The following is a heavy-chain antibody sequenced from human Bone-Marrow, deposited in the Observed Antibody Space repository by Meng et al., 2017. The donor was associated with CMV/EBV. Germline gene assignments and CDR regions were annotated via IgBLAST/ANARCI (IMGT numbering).Heavy chain of an antibody. Sequence: SETLSLTCAVYGGSFSGYYWSWIRQPPGKGLEWIGEINHSGSTYYNPSLKSRVTISVDTSKNQFSLKLSSVTAADTAVYYCASYTYYDFWSGYYFDQPANWFDPWGQGTLVTVSS. CDR2: INHSGST. V-gene: IGHV4-34*01. CDR1: GGSFSGYY. D-gene: IGHD3-3*01. CDR3: ASYTYYDFWSGYYFDQPANWFDP. J-gene: IGHJ5*02.